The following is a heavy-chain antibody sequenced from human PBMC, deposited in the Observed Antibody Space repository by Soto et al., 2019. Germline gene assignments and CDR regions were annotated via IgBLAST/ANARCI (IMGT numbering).Heavy chain of an antibody. CDR3: TRQTTGGYPPREVGH. D-gene: IGHD2-15*01. J-gene: IGHJ4*02. CDR1: GVSVSSPSFY. CDR2: LYYIGSA. Sequence: SETLSLTCSVSGVSVSSPSFYWAWVRQSPGKGLEWIGSLYYIGSAYYSPSLKSRITISADSSRNQFSLKLASVTAADTGLYFCTRQTTGGYPPREVGHWGQGALVTVSS. V-gene: IGHV4-39*01.